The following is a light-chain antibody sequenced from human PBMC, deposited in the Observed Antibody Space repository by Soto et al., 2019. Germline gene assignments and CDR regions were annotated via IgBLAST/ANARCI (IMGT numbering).Light chain of an antibody. CDR1: SSNIGAGYD. J-gene: IGLJ1*01. Sequence: QSVLTQPPSVSGAPGQRVTISCTGSSSNIGAGYDVHWYQQLPGTAPKLLIYGNSNRPSGVPDRFSGSKSGTSAALAITGLQAEDEADYYCSSYAGSSYVFGTGTKVTVL. CDR3: SSYAGSSYV. CDR2: GNS. V-gene: IGLV1-40*01.